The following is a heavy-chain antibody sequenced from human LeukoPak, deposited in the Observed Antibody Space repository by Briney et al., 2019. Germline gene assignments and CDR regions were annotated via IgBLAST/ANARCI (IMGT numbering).Heavy chain of an antibody. CDR3: ARGGYGPGSHYRY. CDR2: IDHTGSI. D-gene: IGHD3-10*01. CDR1: AGSFTGYY. J-gene: IGHJ4*02. V-gene: IGHV4-34*01. Sequence: SETLSLTCAVNAGSFTGYYWSWIRQPPGKGLEWIGEIDHTGSINYNPSLRSRVTISVDTFKNQFSLKLRSVTAAGRAMYYCARGGYGPGSHYRYWGQGTLVTVSS.